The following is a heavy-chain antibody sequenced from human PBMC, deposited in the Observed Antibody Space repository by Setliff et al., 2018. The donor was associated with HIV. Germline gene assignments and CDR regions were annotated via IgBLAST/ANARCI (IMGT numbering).Heavy chain of an antibody. V-gene: IGHV4-34*01. CDR1: GGSFSGYY. CDR2: IYHSGST. Sequence: SATLSLTCAVYGGSFSGYYWGWIRQPPGKGLEWIGSIYHSGSTYYNPSLKSRVTISVDTSKNQFSLELTSVTAADTAVYFCARSPSARLYFDYWGQGTLVTVSS. CDR3: ARSPSARLYFDY. J-gene: IGHJ4*02.